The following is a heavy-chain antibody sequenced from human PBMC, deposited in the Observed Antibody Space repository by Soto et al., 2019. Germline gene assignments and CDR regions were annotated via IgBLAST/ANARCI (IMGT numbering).Heavy chain of an antibody. CDR1: GYTFTSYD. CDR2: MNPISGNT. D-gene: IGHD3-9*01. J-gene: IGHJ5*02. Sequence: QVQLVQSGVEVKKPGASVTVSCKASGYTFTSYDINWVRQATGQGLEWMGWMNPISGNTGYAQKFQGRVTMTRNTSITTAYMELSSLRSDDTAVYYCARGSYDILTGYYNDWFDPWGQGTLVTVSS. V-gene: IGHV1-8*01. CDR3: ARGSYDILTGYYNDWFDP.